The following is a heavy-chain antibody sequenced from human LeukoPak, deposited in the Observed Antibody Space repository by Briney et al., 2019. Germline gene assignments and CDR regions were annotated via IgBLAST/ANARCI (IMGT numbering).Heavy chain of an antibody. J-gene: IGHJ5*02. D-gene: IGHD6-13*01. CDR2: IYPGDSDT. CDR3: ARASGSSSWYGNWFDP. CDR1: GYSFTSYW. V-gene: IGHV5-51*01. Sequence: GESLKISCKGSGYSFTSYWIGWVRQMPGKGLEWMGIIYPGDSDTRYSPSFQGQVTISADKSISTAYLQWSSLKASDTAMYYCARASGSSSWYGNWFDPWGQGTLVTVSS.